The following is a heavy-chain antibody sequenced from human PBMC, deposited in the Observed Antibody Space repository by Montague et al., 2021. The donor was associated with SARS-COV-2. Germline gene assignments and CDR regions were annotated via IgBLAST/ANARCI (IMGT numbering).Heavy chain of an antibody. J-gene: IGHJ4*02. V-gene: IGHV4-59*08. CDR3: ARPLEYSSGFDS. CDR1: GGSISSDY. Sequence: SETLSLTCTVSGGSISSDYWTWIRQPPGKGLEWIGFVSHTESTNYNPSLRSRVTISIDTSNSQFSLTVSSVTAADTAMYYCARPLEYSSGFDSWGQGTTVTISS. D-gene: IGHD3-3*01. CDR2: VSHTEST.